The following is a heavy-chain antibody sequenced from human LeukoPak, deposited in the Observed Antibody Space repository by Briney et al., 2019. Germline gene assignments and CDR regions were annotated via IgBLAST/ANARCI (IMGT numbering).Heavy chain of an antibody. D-gene: IGHD1-26*01. Sequence: PAGRSLRLSCAASGFIFSSYAMHWVRQAPGKGLEWVAVISYDGSNKYYADSVKGRFTISRDNSKNTLYLQMNSLRAEDTAVYYWATPGGRGSFLGGGDYFDYWGQGTLVIVSS. V-gene: IGHV3-30-3*01. CDR1: GFIFSSYA. CDR3: ATPGGRGSFLGGGDYFDY. J-gene: IGHJ4*02. CDR2: ISYDGSNK.